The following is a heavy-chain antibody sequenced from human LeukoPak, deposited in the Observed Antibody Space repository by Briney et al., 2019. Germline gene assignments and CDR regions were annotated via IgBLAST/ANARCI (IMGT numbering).Heavy chain of an antibody. CDR1: GFTVSSNY. J-gene: IGHJ3*02. CDR2: IYSGGST. V-gene: IGHV3-53*01. CDR3: ARSVVPAGKRAFDI. D-gene: IGHD2-2*01. Sequence: PGGSLRLSCAASGFTVSSNYMSWVRQAPGKGLEWVSVIYSGGSTYYADSVKGRFTISRDNSKNTLYLQMNSLRAEDTAVYYCARSVVPAGKRAFDIWGQGTMVTVSS.